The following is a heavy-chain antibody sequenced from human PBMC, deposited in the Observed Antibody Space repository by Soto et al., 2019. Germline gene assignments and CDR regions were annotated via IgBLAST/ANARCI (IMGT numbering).Heavy chain of an antibody. Sequence: GGSLSLSSAASGFHFSSYFMNWVRQAPGKGLEWVSYISSSSSTIYYADSVKGRFTISRDNAKNSLYLQMNSLRDEDTAVYYCANTLQNYFYYGMDVWGQGTTVTVSS. CDR3: ANTLQNYFYYGMDV. CDR1: GFHFSSYF. D-gene: IGHD2-2*02. CDR2: ISSSSSTI. J-gene: IGHJ6*02. V-gene: IGHV3-48*02.